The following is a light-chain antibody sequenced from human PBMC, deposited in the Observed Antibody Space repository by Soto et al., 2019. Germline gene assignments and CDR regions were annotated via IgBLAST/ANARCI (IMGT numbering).Light chain of an antibody. CDR2: DVS. J-gene: IGLJ3*02. CDR3: CSYAGSYNWV. CDR1: SSDVGGYNY. Sequence: QSALTQPRSVSGSPGQSVTISCTGTSSDVGGYNYVSWYQQHPGKAPKLMLYDVSKRPSGVPDRFSASKSGNTASLIISGLQAEDEADYYCCSYAGSYNWVFGGGTKVTVL. V-gene: IGLV2-11*01.